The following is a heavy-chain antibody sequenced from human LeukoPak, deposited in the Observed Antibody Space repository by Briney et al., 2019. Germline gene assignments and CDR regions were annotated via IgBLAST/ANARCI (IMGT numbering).Heavy chain of an antibody. V-gene: IGHV3-30*18. CDR2: ISNDGSSK. CDR3: AKAAYCTSTSCHFSGYAQRPLDS. CDR1: GFTFNTYG. D-gene: IGHD2-2*01. Sequence: GRSLRLSCVASGFTFNTYGMHWVRQAPGKGLEWVAGISNDGSSKDYADSVKGRFTISRDKSKNTVYLQMNSLRVEDTAVYYYAKAAYCTSTSCHFSGYAQRPLDSWGQGTLVTVSS. J-gene: IGHJ4*02.